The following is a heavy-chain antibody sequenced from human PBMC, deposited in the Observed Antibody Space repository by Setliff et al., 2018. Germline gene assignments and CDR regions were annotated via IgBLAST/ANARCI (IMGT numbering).Heavy chain of an antibody. D-gene: IGHD1-1*01. CDR1: ANTLSTPYY. V-gene: IGHV4-38-2*01. Sequence: PSETLSLTCAVSANTLSTPYYWGWVRQPPGKGLEWIGDIYKGGSTYYNPSLRSRVTISVDTSKNQFSLRLDSVTAADTAVYYCASGRRDSYNFADWYFDLWGPGTLVTVS. CDR2: IYKGGST. CDR3: ASGRRDSYNFADWYFDL. J-gene: IGHJ2*01.